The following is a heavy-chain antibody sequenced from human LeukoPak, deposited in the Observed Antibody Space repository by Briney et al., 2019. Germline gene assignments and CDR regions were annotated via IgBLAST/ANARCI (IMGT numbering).Heavy chain of an antibody. CDR3: ARAQTYGDSRLLLDY. CDR2: VNWNGGST. Sequence: PGGSLRLSCTASGLTFGDYAMSWVRQAPGKGLGWVSGVNWNGGSTGYADSVEGRFTISRDNAKNSQYLQMNSLRVEDTALYYCARAQTYGDSRLLLDYWGQGTLVTVSS. CDR1: GLTFGDYA. D-gene: IGHD2-21*02. J-gene: IGHJ4*02. V-gene: IGHV3-20*04.